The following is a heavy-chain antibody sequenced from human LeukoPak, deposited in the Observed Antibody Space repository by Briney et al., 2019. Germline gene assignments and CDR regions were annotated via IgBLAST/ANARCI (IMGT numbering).Heavy chain of an antibody. D-gene: IGHD3-22*01. J-gene: IGHJ4*02. CDR2: IIPIFGTA. CDR3: ARDFANYYDSSRLDY. Sequence: SVKVSCKASVGTFSSYAISWVRQAPGQGREWMGGIIPIFGTASYAQKFQGRVTITTDESTSTAYMELSSLRSEDTAVYYCARDFANYYDSSRLDYWGQGTLVTVSS. CDR1: VGTFSSYA. V-gene: IGHV1-69*05.